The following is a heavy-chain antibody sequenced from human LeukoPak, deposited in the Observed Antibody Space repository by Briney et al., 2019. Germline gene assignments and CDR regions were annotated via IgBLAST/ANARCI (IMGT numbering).Heavy chain of an antibody. CDR1: GFTFDDYS. D-gene: IGHD3-16*01. Sequence: GGSLRLSCAASGFTFDDYSMHWVRQGPGKGLEWVSVISWDGGSTSYADSVKGRFTISRDNSKNSLYLQMNSLRSEDSALYYCAKGRGGVDYWGQGTLVTVSS. CDR2: ISWDGGST. CDR3: AKGRGGVDY. V-gene: IGHV3-43*01. J-gene: IGHJ4*02.